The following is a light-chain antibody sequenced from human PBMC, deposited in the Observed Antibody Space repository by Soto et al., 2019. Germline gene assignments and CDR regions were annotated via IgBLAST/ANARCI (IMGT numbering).Light chain of an antibody. CDR1: QRVSSY. V-gene: IGKV1-9*01. CDR3: LQTHTFPRT. Sequence: QLTQSPSFLSASVGDRVTITCRASQRVSSYLNWYQQKPGKTPKLLISGVSTLESGVSSRFSGSGSTPDFTLTISSLQPEDSATYYCLQTHTFPRTFGQGTKVEIK. J-gene: IGKJ2*01. CDR2: GVS.